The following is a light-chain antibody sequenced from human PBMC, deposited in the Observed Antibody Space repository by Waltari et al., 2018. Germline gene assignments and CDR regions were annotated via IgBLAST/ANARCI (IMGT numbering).Light chain of an antibody. CDR3: CSYAGDYSWI. CDR2: EVS. CDR1: GSDVGGYNY. J-gene: IGLJ2*01. V-gene: IGLV2-11*01. Sequence: QSALTQPRSVSGSPGQSVTLSCTGAGSDVGGYNYVSWYQQHPGKAPKLMLDEVSKRPSGVPDRFSGSKSGNTASLTISGLQAEDEADYYCCSYAGDYSWIFGGGTKVTVL.